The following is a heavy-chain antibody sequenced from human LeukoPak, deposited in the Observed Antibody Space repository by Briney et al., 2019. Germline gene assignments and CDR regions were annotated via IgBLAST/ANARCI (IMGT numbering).Heavy chain of an antibody. J-gene: IGHJ4*02. Sequence: GGSLRLSCAASGFTFSTYSMNWVRQAPGKGLEWVSSISGSSSYTFYADSVGGRFTISRDNAKNSLYLQMNSLRAEDTAVYYCARGTTGGYSPSHWGQGTLVTVSS. D-gene: IGHD5-12*01. CDR1: GFTFSTYS. CDR3: ARGTTGGYSPSH. CDR2: ISGSSSYT. V-gene: IGHV3-21*01.